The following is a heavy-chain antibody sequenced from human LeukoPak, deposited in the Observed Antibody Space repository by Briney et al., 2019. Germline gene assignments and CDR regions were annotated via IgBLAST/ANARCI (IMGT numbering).Heavy chain of an antibody. CDR1: GFTFTGYF. Sequence: ASVKVSCKTSGFTFTGYFIHWVRQAPGQGLEWMGWINPNSGGTNYAQKFQGRVTMTRDTSISTAYMELSRLRSDDTAVYYCAREDCSGGSCYWEVGNWFDPWGQGTLVTVSS. CDR2: INPNSGGT. V-gene: IGHV1-2*02. D-gene: IGHD2-15*01. J-gene: IGHJ5*02. CDR3: AREDCSGGSCYWEVGNWFDP.